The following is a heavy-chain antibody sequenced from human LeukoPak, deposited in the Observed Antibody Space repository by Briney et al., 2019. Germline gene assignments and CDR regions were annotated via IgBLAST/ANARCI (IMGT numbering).Heavy chain of an antibody. V-gene: IGHV1-69*13. D-gene: IGHD3-9*01. Sequence: SVKVSCKASGGTFNNFAICWVRQAPGQGLEWMGGIFPVFGTPTYAQKFQGRVTITADESTRTAHMELSSLRSEDTAVYYCARGNILTGYYSPNWFDPWGQGTLVTVSS. J-gene: IGHJ5*02. CDR2: IFPVFGTP. CDR3: ARGNILTGYYSPNWFDP. CDR1: GGTFNNFA.